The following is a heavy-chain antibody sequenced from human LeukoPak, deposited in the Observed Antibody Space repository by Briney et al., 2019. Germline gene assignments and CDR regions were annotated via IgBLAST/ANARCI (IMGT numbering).Heavy chain of an antibody. CDR1: GFTFSGYG. Sequence: GGSLRLSCAASGFTFSGYGMSWVRQAPGKGLEWVSSISNTGGSTYYADSMKGRFTISRDNSKNTLYLQMNSLRAEDTAVYYCAKGRGTGVTTPGAFDIWGQGTMVTVSS. CDR2: ISNTGGST. J-gene: IGHJ3*02. V-gene: IGHV3-23*01. CDR3: AKGRGTGVTTPGAFDI. D-gene: IGHD1-26*01.